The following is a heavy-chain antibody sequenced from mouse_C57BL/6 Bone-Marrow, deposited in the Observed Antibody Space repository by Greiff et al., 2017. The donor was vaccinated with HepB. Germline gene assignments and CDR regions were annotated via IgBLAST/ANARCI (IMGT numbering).Heavy chain of an antibody. J-gene: IGHJ2*01. CDR2: ISYDGSN. D-gene: IGHD2-3*01. Sequence: ESGPGLVKPSQSLSLTCSVTGYSITSGYYWNWIRQFPGNKLEWMGYISYDGSNNYNPSLKNRISITRDTSKNQFFLKLNSVTTEDTATYYCASGVDDGQYYFDYWGQGTTLTVSS. CDR3: ASGVDDGQYYFDY. V-gene: IGHV3-6*01. CDR1: GYSITSGYY.